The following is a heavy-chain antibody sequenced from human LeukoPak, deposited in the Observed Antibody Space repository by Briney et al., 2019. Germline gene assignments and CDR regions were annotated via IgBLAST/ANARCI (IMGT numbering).Heavy chain of an antibody. CDR2: ISGSGGST. V-gene: IGHV3-23*01. D-gene: IGHD4-17*01. Sequence: PGGSLRLSCAASGFTFSSYAMSWVRQAPGKGLEWVSAISGSGGSTYYADSVKGRFTISRDNSKNTLYLQMNSLRAEDTAVYYCVKEIYGDSTGGRFQHWGQGTLVTVSS. J-gene: IGHJ1*01. CDR1: GFTFSSYA. CDR3: VKEIYGDSTGGRFQH.